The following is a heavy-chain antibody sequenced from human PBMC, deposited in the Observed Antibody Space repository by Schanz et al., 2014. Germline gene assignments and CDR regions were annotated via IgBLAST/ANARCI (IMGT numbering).Heavy chain of an antibody. CDR3: AYYDVLTGFDY. J-gene: IGHJ4*02. V-gene: IGHV3-23*01. CDR1: GFTFSNHA. CDR2: ISGSGVTI. Sequence: EVQLLESGGGLVQPGESLRLSCAASGFTFSNHALSWVRQAPGKGLEWVSVISGSGVTIYYADSVKGRFTISRDNSKNTLYLQINNLRAEDTAVYYCAYYDVLTGFDYWGQGTQVTVSS. D-gene: IGHD3-9*01.